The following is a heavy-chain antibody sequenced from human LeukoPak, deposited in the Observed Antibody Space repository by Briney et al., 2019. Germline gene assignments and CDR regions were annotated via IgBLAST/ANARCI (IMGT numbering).Heavy chain of an antibody. CDR1: GGSISSGSYY. D-gene: IGHD3-10*01. J-gene: IGHJ3*02. CDR2: MYTSGST. CDR3: ARVGYGSGSYNAFDI. Sequence: PSETLSLTCTVSGGSISSGSYYWSWIRQPAGKGLEWIGRMYTSGSTNYNPSLKSRVTISVDTSKNQFSLKLSSVTAADTAVYYCARVGYGSGSYNAFDIWGQGTMVTVSS. V-gene: IGHV4-61*02.